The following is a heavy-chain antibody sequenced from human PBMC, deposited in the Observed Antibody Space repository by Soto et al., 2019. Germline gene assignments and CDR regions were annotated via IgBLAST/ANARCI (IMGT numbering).Heavy chain of an antibody. D-gene: IGHD6-19*01. J-gene: IGHJ5*02. CDR2: ISGSGGST. V-gene: IGHV3-23*01. CDR1: GFTFSSYA. CDR3: AKDHRSGWINWFDP. Sequence: GGSLRLFCAASGFTFSSYAMSWVRQAPGKGLEWVSAISGSGGSTYYAAYVQGRFTISRDNSKNKRYLPMNSLRVEDTAVYYCAKDHRSGWINWFDPWGQGALVTVSS.